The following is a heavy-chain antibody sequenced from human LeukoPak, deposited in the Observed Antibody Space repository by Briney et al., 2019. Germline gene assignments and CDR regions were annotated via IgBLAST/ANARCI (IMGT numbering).Heavy chain of an antibody. CDR2: IYPGESDA. D-gene: IGHD2-15*01. J-gene: IGHJ5*02. CDR1: GYRFTRYW. CDR3: AREGNGSCYEGCCFDP. V-gene: IGHV5-51*01. Sequence: ESLKTSRNGSGYRFTRYWLGRVRQIPREGVEWMGIIYPGESDARYSPSLQGQVTISADKYISTAYLQWSSLTASDADMYFCAREGNGSCYEGCCFDPWGQGTLVTVSS.